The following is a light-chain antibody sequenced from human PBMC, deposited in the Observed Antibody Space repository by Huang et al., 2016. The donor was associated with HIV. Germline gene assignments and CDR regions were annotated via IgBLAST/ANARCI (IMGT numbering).Light chain of an antibody. Sequence: DIQMTQSPSSLSASVGDRVTITCQASQDISNYLNWYQQKPGKAPKLLIYYAFNVETGVPSRFSGSGSETDFTFTISSLEPEDIATYYCQHYGILPRTFGQGTKLEIK. V-gene: IGKV1-33*01. J-gene: IGKJ2*01. CDR3: QHYGILPRT. CDR1: QDISNY. CDR2: YAF.